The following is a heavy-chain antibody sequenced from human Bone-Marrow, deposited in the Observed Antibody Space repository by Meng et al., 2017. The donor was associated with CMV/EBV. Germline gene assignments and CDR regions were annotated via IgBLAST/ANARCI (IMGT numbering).Heavy chain of an antibody. Sequence: SVKVSCKASGGTFSSYTISWVRQAPGQGLEWMGRIIPILGIANYAQKFQGRVTITADKSTSTAYMEQSSLRSEDTAVYYCAANHDFWSGYTDHWGQGTQVTFSS. CDR3: AANHDFWSGYTDH. CDR1: GGTFSSYT. CDR2: IIPILGIA. V-gene: IGHV1-69*02. J-gene: IGHJ4*02. D-gene: IGHD3-3*01.